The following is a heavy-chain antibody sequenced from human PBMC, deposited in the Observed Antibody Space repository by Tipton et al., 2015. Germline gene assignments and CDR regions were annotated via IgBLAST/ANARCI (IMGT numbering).Heavy chain of an antibody. CDR1: GGSISGYY. J-gene: IGHJ3*02. V-gene: IGHV4-59*01. CDR2: IFYSGST. CDR3: AIQYDYWTFDI. D-gene: IGHD4-11*01. Sequence: LRLSCTVSGGSISGYYWSWIRQPPGKGLEWIGYIFYSGSTNYNPSLKSRVTISIDTSKKQFSLNLSSVTAADTAVYYCAIQYDYWTFDIWGQGTMVVVSS.